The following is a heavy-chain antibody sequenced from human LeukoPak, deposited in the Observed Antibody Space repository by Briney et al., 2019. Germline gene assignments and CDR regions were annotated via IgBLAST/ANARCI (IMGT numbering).Heavy chain of an antibody. D-gene: IGHD3-22*01. V-gene: IGHV3-48*04. Sequence: GGSLRLSCAASGFSFRSYSMNWIRQAPGRGLEWISYISSSSSTIYYADSVKGRFTISRDNAKNSLYLQMNSLTAEDTAVYYCSAGIEVPGHNWFDPWGQGTLVTVSS. CDR2: ISSSSSTI. J-gene: IGHJ5*02. CDR3: SAGIEVPGHNWFDP. CDR1: GFSFRSYS.